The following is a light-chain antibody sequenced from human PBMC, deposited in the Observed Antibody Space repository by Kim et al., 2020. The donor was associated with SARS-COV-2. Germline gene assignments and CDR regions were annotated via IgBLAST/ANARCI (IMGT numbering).Light chain of an antibody. CDR2: GAS. J-gene: IGKJ1*01. CDR3: QQYGSSWT. V-gene: IGKV3-20*01. CDR1: QRISSSY. Sequence: LSRGERATLDRSARQRISSSYLGWYQQKPGQAPMLLMYGASRRAGCFPDRFSGSGSGTDFTLTISRLEREGFAVYYCQQYGSSWTFGQGTKVDIK.